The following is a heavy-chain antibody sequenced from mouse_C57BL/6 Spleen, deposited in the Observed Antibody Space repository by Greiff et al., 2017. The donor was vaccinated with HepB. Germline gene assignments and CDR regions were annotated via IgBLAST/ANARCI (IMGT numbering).Heavy chain of an antibody. J-gene: IGHJ1*03. CDR3: ARCGTATGYFDV. CDR2: INPNNGGT. CDR1: GYTFTDYN. V-gene: IGHV1-22*01. D-gene: IGHD6-1*01. Sequence: EVQLQQSGPELVKPGASVKMSCKASGYTFTDYNMHWVKQSHGKSLEWIGYINPNNGGTSYNQKFKGKATLTVNKSSSTAYMELRSLTSEDSAVYYWARCGTATGYFDVWGTGTTVTVSS.